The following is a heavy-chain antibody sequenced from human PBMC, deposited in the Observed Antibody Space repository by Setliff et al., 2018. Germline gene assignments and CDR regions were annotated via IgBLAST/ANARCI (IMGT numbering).Heavy chain of an antibody. Sequence: GGSLRLSCAAFGFTVHWVRQAPGKGLEWVSAISSDGSNKYYADFVKGRFTISRDNAKNSLYLQMNSLRAEDTTVYYCARDFRGSLFKGPTVSIDYWGQGSLVTVSS. CDR3: ARDFRGSLFKGPTVSIDY. V-gene: IGHV3-30*07. CDR1: GFT. D-gene: IGHD3-10*01. CDR2: ISSDGSNK. J-gene: IGHJ4*02.